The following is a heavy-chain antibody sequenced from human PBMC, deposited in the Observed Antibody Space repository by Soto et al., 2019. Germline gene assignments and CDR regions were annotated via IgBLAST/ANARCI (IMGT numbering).Heavy chain of an antibody. CDR2: FNGNGGGT. V-gene: IGHV3-23*01. Sequence: EVQLLESGGGLVQPGGSLRLACATSGFSFSTYAMTWVRQAPGKGLEWVSTFNGNGGGTYYADSVKGRCTISRDNSKNTLYLQMDRLRAEDTATYYCAKDNSLHWFDPWGQGTLVTVSS. J-gene: IGHJ5*02. CDR1: GFSFSTYA. CDR3: AKDNSLHWFDP. D-gene: IGHD2-15*01.